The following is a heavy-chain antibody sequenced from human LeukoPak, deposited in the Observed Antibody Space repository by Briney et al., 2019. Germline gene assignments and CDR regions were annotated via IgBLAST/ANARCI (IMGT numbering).Heavy chain of an antibody. CDR1: GGSISSGDYY. J-gene: IGHJ6*02. CDR3: ARDQSFMVRGVIYYYYGMDV. CDR2: IYYSGST. D-gene: IGHD3-10*01. Sequence: ASGTLSLTCAVSGGSISSGDYYWSWIRQPPGKGLEWIGYIYYSGSTYYNPSLKSRVTISVDTSKNQFSLKLSSVTAADTAVYYCARDQSFMVRGVIYYYYGMDVWGQGTTVTVSS. V-gene: IGHV4-30-4*01.